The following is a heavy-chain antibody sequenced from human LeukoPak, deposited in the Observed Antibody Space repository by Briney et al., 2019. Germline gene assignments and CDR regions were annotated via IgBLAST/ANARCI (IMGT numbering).Heavy chain of an antibody. V-gene: IGHV4-4*02. Sequence: PSETLSLTCGVSGGSISSNNWWSWVRQPPGKGLEWIGEMYHSGSTNYNPSLKSRVTISVDKSKNQFSLTLTSVTAADTAVYYCARTTEGGYTYDYFYYYYMDVWGKGTTVTISS. CDR3: ARTTEGGYTYDYFYYYYMDV. CDR1: GGSISSNNW. J-gene: IGHJ6*03. D-gene: IGHD5-18*01. CDR2: MYHSGST.